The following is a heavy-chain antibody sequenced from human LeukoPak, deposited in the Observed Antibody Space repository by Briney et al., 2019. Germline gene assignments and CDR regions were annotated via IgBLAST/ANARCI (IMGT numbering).Heavy chain of an antibody. Sequence: ASVKVSCKASGGTFSSYAISWVRQAPGQGREWMGGIIPIFGTANYAQKFQGRVTITADESTSTAYMELSSLGSADTAGYYCARDRGDLYFDYWWQATLITVSS. D-gene: IGHD3-3*01. CDR1: GGTFSSYA. CDR2: IIPIFGTA. J-gene: IGHJ4*02. V-gene: IGHV1-69*13. CDR3: ARDRGDLYFDY.